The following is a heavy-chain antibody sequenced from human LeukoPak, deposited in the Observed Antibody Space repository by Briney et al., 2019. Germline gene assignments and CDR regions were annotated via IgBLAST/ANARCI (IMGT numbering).Heavy chain of an antibody. D-gene: IGHD3-3*01. CDR3: ARVALEWLYFDY. Sequence: KSSETLSLTCTVSGYSISSGYYWGWIRQPPGKGLEWIGSIHHSGSTYYNPSLKSRVTISVDTSKNQFSLKLSSVTAADTAVYYCARVALEWLYFDYWGQGTLVTVSS. J-gene: IGHJ4*02. CDR2: IHHSGST. CDR1: GYSISSGYY. V-gene: IGHV4-38-2*02.